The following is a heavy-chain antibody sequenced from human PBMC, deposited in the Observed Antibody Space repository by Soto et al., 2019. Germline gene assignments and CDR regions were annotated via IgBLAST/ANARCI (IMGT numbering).Heavy chain of an antibody. CDR2: ISGSGGGT. CDR3: AKGNCGIAAAGTADY. V-gene: IGHV3-23*01. CDR1: GFTFSSYV. J-gene: IGHJ4*02. D-gene: IGHD6-13*01. Sequence: GGSLRLSCAASGFTFSSYVMSGVRQAPGKGLEWVSSISGSGGGTYYADSVKGRFTISRDNSKNTLYLQMDSLRAEATAVYYCAKGNCGIAAAGTADYWGQGTLVTVYS.